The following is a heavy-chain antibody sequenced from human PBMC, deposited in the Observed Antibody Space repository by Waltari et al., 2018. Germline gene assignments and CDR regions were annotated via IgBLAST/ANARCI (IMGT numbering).Heavy chain of an antibody. D-gene: IGHD2-15*01. CDR2: ISAYNGNT. Sequence: GQSGAEVKKPGASVKVSCKASGYTFTSYGISWVRQAPGQGLEWMGWISAYNGNTNYAQKLQGRVTMTTDTSTSTAYMELRSLRSDDTAVYYCARWVVAALSHYYYGMDVWGQGTTVTVSS. CDR1: GYTFTSYG. V-gene: IGHV1-18*04. J-gene: IGHJ6*02. CDR3: ARWVVAALSHYYYGMDV.